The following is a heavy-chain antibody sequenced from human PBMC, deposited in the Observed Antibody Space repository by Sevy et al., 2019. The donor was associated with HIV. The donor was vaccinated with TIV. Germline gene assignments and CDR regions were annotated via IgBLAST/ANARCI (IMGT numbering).Heavy chain of an antibody. V-gene: IGHV4-59*01. D-gene: IGHD1-7*01. CDR1: GGSISSYY. CDR2: IYYSGST. CDR3: ARGGITGTTDY. J-gene: IGHJ4*02. Sequence: SETLSLTCTVSGGSISSYYWSWIRQPPGKGLEWIGYIYYSGSTNYNTSLKSRVTISVDTSKNQFSLKLSSVTAADTAVYYCARGGITGTTDYWGPGTLVTVSS.